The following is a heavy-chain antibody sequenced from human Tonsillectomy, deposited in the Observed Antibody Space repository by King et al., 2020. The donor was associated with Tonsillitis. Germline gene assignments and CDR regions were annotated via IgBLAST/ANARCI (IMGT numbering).Heavy chain of an antibody. CDR3: VWGPHYGDRSDYFDL. CDR1: GFTFSANW. J-gene: IGHJ4*02. CDR2: IKQDGSET. Sequence: VQLVESGGGLVQPGGSLRLSCGASGFTFSANWMGWVRQAPGKGLEWGANIKQDGSETCNVDSGKGRFAISRDNAKNSQDLQMNSLRVGDTALYYCVWGPHYGDRSDYFDLWGQGTLVIVSS. D-gene: IGHD4/OR15-4a*01. V-gene: IGHV3-7*04.